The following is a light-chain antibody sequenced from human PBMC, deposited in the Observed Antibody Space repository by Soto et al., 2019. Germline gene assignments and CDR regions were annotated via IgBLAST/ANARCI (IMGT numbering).Light chain of an antibody. Sequence: AIQMTQSPSSLSASVGERVTITCRASQDIRSDVGWYKTKSGKAPKLLSYGASYLQSGVPSRGSCGGSGTDFTLTISGLQPEDCATYYCLQHNSYPRTFGQGTKVDIK. V-gene: IGKV1-6*01. CDR2: GAS. CDR1: QDIRSD. J-gene: IGKJ1*01. CDR3: LQHNSYPRT.